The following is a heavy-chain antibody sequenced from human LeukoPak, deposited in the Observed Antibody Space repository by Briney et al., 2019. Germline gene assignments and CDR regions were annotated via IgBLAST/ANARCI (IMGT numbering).Heavy chain of an antibody. CDR3: ARSLSNWNSLDY. J-gene: IGHJ4*02. V-gene: IGHV3-30-3*01. Sequence: PGRSLRLSCAASGFTFSGYAMHWVRQAPGKGLEWVAVISYDGSNKYYADSVKGRFTISRDNSKNTLYLQMNSLRAEDTAVYYCARSLSNWNSLDYWGQGTLVTVSS. D-gene: IGHD1-1*01. CDR2: ISYDGSNK. CDR1: GFTFSGYA.